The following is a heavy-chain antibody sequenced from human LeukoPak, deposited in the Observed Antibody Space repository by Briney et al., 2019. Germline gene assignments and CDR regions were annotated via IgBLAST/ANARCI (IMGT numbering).Heavy chain of an antibody. D-gene: IGHD3-22*01. Sequence: GGSLRLSCAFSGITLSNYGMSWVRQAPGKGLEWVAGISGSGGRTNYADAVKGRFTISRDNAKNTLFLQMNSLRVEDTAVYFCAKRGVVIRVILVGFHKEAYYFDSWGQGALVTVSS. CDR1: GITLSNYG. V-gene: IGHV3-23*01. CDR3: AKRGVVIRVILVGFHKEAYYFDS. J-gene: IGHJ4*02. CDR2: ISGSGGRT.